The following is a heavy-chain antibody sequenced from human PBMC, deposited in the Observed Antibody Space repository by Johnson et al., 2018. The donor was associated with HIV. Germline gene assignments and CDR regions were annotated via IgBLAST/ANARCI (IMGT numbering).Heavy chain of an antibody. V-gene: IGHV3-30*04. CDR1: GFTFSSYA. CDR3: ARVGLPALDS. Sequence: QVQLVESGGGVVQPGRSLRLSCAASGFTFSSYAMHWVRQAPGKGLEWVAVISYDGNNKYSADSVKGRFTISRDNSRNRLYLKMNSLRAEDTAVYYCARVGLPALDSWGQGTMVTVSS. D-gene: IGHD3-16*01. CDR2: ISYDGNNK. J-gene: IGHJ3*02.